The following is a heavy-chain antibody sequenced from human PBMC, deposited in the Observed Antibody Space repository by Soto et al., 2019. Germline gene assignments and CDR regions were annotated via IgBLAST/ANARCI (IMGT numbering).Heavy chain of an antibody. CDR2: IYHSGST. D-gene: IGHD3-10*01. CDR3: ARASRVWFGELSPYFDY. CDR1: GGSICSGGYS. J-gene: IGHJ4*02. Sequence: SEIPSLTCAVSGGSICSGGYSWSWIQQPPGKGLEWIGYIYHSGSTYYNPSLKSRVTISVDRSKNQFSLKLSSVTAADTAVYYCARASRVWFGELSPYFDYWGQGTLVTVSS. V-gene: IGHV4-30-2*01.